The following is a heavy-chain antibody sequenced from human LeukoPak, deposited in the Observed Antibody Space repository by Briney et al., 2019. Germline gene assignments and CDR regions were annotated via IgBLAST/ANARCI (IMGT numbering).Heavy chain of an antibody. CDR2: IYSGGST. Sequence: GGSLRLSCAASGFTVSSNYMSWVRQAPGKGLEWVSVIYSGGSTYYADSVKGRFTISRDNSKNTLYLQMNSLRTEDTAVYYCAKDPSTMTEYFQHWGQGTLVTVSS. V-gene: IGHV3-66*02. J-gene: IGHJ1*01. CDR1: GFTVSSNY. CDR3: AKDPSTMTEYFQH.